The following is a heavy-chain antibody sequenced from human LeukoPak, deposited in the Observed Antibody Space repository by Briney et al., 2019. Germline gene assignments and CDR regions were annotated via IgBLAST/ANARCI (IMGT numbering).Heavy chain of an antibody. J-gene: IGHJ4*02. CDR3: VCDRGNFDSFDF. Sequence: GESLKISCKGSGYPFTTYWIGWVRQMPGKGLEWMGLIYPGNSDTRYSPSFHGQVTISADTSISTAYLQWSSPKASDTAVYFCVCDRGNFDSFDFWGQGTLVTVSS. V-gene: IGHV5-51*01. CDR2: IYPGNSDT. D-gene: IGHD1-7*01. CDR1: GYPFTTYW.